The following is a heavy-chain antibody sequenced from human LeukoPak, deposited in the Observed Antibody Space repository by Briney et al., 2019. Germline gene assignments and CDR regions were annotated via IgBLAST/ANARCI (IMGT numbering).Heavy chain of an antibody. D-gene: IGHD3-16*01. CDR1: GFTVSSQD. J-gene: IGHJ4*02. V-gene: IGHV3-53*04. CDR2: IYMGGNT. Sequence: GGSLRLSCAASGFTVSSQDMSWVRQAPGKGLEWVSVIYMGGNTYYADSVKGRFTISRHTSKNTLYLQMNSLRAEDTAVYYCARVGDEVAYTRGYLDHWGQGTLVTVSS. CDR3: ARVGDEVAYTRGYLDH.